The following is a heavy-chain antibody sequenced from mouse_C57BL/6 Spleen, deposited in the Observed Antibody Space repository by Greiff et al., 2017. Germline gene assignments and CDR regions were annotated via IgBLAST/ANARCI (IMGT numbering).Heavy chain of an antibody. J-gene: IGHJ3*01. V-gene: IGHV5-4*01. CDR1: GFTFSSYA. CDR2: ISDGGSYT. Sequence: EVQLVESGGGLVKPGGSLKLSCAASGFTFSSYAMSWVRQTPEKRLEWVATISDGGSYTYYPDNVKGRFTISRDTAKNNLYLQMSHLKSEDTAMYYCARGSYSISAWFAYRGQGTLVTVSA. D-gene: IGHD2-5*01. CDR3: ARGSYSISAWFAY.